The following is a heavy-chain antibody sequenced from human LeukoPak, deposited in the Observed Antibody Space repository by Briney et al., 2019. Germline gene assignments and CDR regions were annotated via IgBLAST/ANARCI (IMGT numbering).Heavy chain of an antibody. J-gene: IGHJ6*02. D-gene: IGHD4-17*01. CDR1: GYTFTSYD. CDR2: MNPNSGNT. CDR3: ARDRHTTGNYGMDV. V-gene: IGHV1-8*01. Sequence: ASVKVSCKASGYTFTSYDINWVRQATGQGLEWMGWMNPNSGNTGYAQKFQGRVTMTRNTSISTAYMELSSLRSEDTAVYYCARDRHTTGNYGMDVWGQGTTVTVSS.